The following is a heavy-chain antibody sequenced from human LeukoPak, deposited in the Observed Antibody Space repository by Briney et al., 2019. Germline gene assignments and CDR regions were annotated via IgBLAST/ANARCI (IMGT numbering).Heavy chain of an antibody. D-gene: IGHD1-20*01. J-gene: IGHJ4*02. CDR3: ARASGGNWNY. Sequence: GASVKVSCKASGYTFTSYYMHWVRQAPGQGLEWMGIINPSGGSTSYAQKFQGRVTLTRDTSTSTVYMELSGLRSDDTAVYYCARASGGNWNYWGQGTLVTVSS. CDR1: GYTFTSYY. CDR2: INPSGGST. V-gene: IGHV1-46*01.